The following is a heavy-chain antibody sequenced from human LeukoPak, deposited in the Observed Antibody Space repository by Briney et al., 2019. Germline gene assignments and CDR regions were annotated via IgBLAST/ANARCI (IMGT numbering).Heavy chain of an antibody. Sequence: GASVKVSCTTSGYTFTGYHVHWVRQAPGQGLEWMGWFNANSGATKYAQKFQGRVTMTRDTSIGTDFMELTSLISDDTAIYYCARDPYDGNYFFDYWGQGTLVTVAS. CDR3: ARDPYDGNYFFDY. D-gene: IGHD3-3*01. J-gene: IGHJ4*02. CDR1: GYTFTGYH. V-gene: IGHV1-2*02. CDR2: FNANSGAT.